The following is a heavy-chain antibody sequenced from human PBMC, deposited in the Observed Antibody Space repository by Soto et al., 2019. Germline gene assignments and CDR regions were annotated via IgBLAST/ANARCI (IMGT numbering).Heavy chain of an antibody. CDR1: GFTFSSYG. CDR3: AKGSEMVYAMTDYGMDA. J-gene: IGHJ6*02. CDR2: ISYDGSNK. D-gene: IGHD2-8*01. Sequence: GGSLRLSCAASGFTFSSYGMHWVRQAPGKGLEWVAVISYDGSNKYYADSVKGRFTISRDNSKNTLYLQMNSLRAEDTAVYYCAKGSEMVYAMTDYGMDAWGQGTTVTVSS. V-gene: IGHV3-30*18.